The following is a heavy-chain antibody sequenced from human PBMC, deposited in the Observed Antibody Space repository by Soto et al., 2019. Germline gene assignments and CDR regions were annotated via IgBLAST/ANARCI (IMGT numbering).Heavy chain of an antibody. Sequence: EVQLVESGGGLVQPGGSLRLSCAASGFTFSSYEMNWVRQAPGKGLEWVSHINGRGITTYYVDSVKGRFPISRENAKNSLYLQMSSLRAEDTAVYFCARDDTGDYQDTPFDYWGQGNLVTVSS. J-gene: IGHJ4*02. V-gene: IGHV3-48*03. CDR1: GFTFSSYE. CDR2: INGRGITT. CDR3: ARDDTGDYQDTPFDY. D-gene: IGHD1-1*01.